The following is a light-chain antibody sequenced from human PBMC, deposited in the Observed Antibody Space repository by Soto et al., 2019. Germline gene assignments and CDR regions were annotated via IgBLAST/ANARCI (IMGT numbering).Light chain of an antibody. J-gene: IGLJ3*02. CDR3: QSYDSSLSGSNWV. CDR1: SSDVGGYNY. V-gene: IGLV2-11*01. Sequence: QSALTQPRSVSGSPGQSVTISCTGTSSDVGGYNYVSWYQQHPGKAPKLMIYDVSKRPSGVPDRFSGSKSGTSASLAITGLQAEDEADYYCQSYDSSLSGSNWVFGGGTQLTVL. CDR2: DVS.